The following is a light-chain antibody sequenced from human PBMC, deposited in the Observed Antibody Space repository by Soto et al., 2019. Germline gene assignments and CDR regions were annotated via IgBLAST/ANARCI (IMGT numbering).Light chain of an antibody. CDR2: WAS. Sequence: DIVMTQSPDSLAVSLGERATINCKSSQSVSYSSNNKNYLTWYQQKPGHPPKLLIYWASTRESGVPDRFSGSGSGTDFTLTISSLQAEDVAVYYCQQYYSTPYTFGQGTKLEIK. J-gene: IGKJ2*01. CDR3: QQYYSTPYT. CDR1: QSVSYSSNNKNY. V-gene: IGKV4-1*01.